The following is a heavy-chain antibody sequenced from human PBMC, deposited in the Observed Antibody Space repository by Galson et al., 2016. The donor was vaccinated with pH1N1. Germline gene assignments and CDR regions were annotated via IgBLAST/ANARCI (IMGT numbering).Heavy chain of an antibody. Sequence: SVKVSCKASGYTFTNFDINWVRQATGQGLEWMGWMNPNSGNTGYAKKFQGRVTMTRNTSIRTAYMELSSLRSEDTAIYYCAIMYCGGDCPPGYFDLWGRGTLVTVSS. CDR1: GYTFTNFD. J-gene: IGHJ2*01. V-gene: IGHV1-8*01. CDR2: MNPNSGNT. CDR3: AIMYCGGDCPPGYFDL. D-gene: IGHD2-21*02.